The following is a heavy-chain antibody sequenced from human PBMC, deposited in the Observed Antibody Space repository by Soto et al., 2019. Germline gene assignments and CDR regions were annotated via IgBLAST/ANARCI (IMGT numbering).Heavy chain of an antibody. Sequence: SVKVSCKSSGGTFSSYAITWVRQAPGQGLEWMGGINPICGTANYALKFQGRVVITANKSTSTSYMDLRRLSCEDTEVYYCARALHIGVVTALVYWGQGTQVTVSS. CDR1: GGTFSSYA. D-gene: IGHD2-21*02. J-gene: IGHJ4*02. V-gene: IGHV1-69*06. CDR3: ARALHIGVVTALVY. CDR2: INPICGTA.